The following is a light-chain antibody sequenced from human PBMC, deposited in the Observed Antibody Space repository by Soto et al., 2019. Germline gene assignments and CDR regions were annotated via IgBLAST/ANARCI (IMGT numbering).Light chain of an antibody. CDR2: DVS. CDR3: QQRSNWPRT. Sequence: TLSWASQNISSYLIWYQQKPGQAPRLLMYDVSNRATGIPARFSGSGSGTDFTLTISSLEPEDLAVYYCQQRSNWPRTFGQGTKVDIK. V-gene: IGKV3-11*01. CDR1: QNISSY. J-gene: IGKJ1*01.